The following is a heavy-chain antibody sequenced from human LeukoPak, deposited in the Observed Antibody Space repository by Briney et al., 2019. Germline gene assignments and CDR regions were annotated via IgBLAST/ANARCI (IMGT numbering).Heavy chain of an antibody. CDR1: GDSVSSNSAA. J-gene: IGHJ4*02. Sequence: SQTLSLTCAISGDSVSSNSAAWNWIRQSPSRGLEWLGRTYYRSKWYNDYAVSVKSRITINPDTSKNQFSLKLSSVTAADTAVYYCARHTAAIAVFDYWGQGTLVTVSS. V-gene: IGHV6-1*01. D-gene: IGHD2-2*01. CDR2: TYYRSKWYN. CDR3: ARHTAAIAVFDY.